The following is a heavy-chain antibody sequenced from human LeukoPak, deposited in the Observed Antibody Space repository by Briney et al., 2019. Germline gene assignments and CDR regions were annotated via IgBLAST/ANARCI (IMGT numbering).Heavy chain of an antibody. D-gene: IGHD4-23*01. Sequence: PGGSLRLSCAASGFTFNSYGIHWVRQAPGKGLEWVSTISGRTDGPYYADSVKGRFTTSRDNSKNTMYLQINNVRAEDTAVYYCAKDPLGYGGHYFDNWGQGTRVTVSS. CDR1: GFTFNSYG. CDR3: AKDPLGYGGHYFDN. CDR2: ISGRTDGP. V-gene: IGHV3-23*01. J-gene: IGHJ4*02.